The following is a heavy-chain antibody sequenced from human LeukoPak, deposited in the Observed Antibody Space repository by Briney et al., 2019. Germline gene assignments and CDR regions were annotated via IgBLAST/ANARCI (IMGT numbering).Heavy chain of an antibody. CDR2: ISYDGSNK. V-gene: IGHV3-30*04. D-gene: IGHD1-26*01. CDR3: ARAVGPFDY. J-gene: IGHJ4*02. Sequence: GGSLRLSCAASGFTFSSYAMHWVRQAPGKGLEWVAVISYDGSNKYYADSVKGRFTISRDNSKNTLYLQMNSLRAEDTAVYYCARAVGPFDYWGQGTLVTVSS. CDR1: GFTFSSYA.